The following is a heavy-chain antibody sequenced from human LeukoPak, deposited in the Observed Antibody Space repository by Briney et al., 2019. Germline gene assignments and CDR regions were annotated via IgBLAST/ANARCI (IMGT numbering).Heavy chain of an antibody. CDR2: SRDKGSSYST. CDR3: VSLSASFYLEH. Sequence: PGGPLRLSCTSSEFITLVHISHCFRQAPGKGLEWVGRSRDKGSSYSTEYAASVRGRVSISRDDSANSLYLQMYSLITEDTAVYYCVSLSASFYLEHWGQGTLVTVSS. J-gene: IGHJ4*02. V-gene: IGHV3-72*01. CDR1: EFITLVHI.